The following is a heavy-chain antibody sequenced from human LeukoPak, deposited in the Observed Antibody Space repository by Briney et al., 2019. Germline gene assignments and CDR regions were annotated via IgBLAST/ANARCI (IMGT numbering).Heavy chain of an antibody. CDR3: ARVNLRTEAFDI. Sequence: GASVKVSCKASGGTFSSYASSWVRQAPGQGLEWMGGIIPIFGTANYAQKFQGRVTITADESTSTAYMELSSLRSEDTAVYYCARVNLRTEAFDIWGQGTMVTVSS. D-gene: IGHD4-17*01. CDR2: IIPIFGTA. J-gene: IGHJ3*02. V-gene: IGHV1-69*13. CDR1: GGTFSSYA.